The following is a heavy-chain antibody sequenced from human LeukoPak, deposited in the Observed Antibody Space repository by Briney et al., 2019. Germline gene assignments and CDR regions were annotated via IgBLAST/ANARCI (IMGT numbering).Heavy chain of an antibody. J-gene: IGHJ4*02. CDR1: GGSISSYY. CDR2: NYYSGST. V-gene: IGHV4-59*01. Sequence: SETLSLTCTVSGGSISSYYWSWIRQPPGKGLEWIGYNYYSGSTNYNPSLKSRVTISIDTSQNQFSLKLSSVTAADTAVYYCARVQAYGGKGYFDYWGQGTLVTVSS. D-gene: IGHD4-23*01. CDR3: ARVQAYGGKGYFDY.